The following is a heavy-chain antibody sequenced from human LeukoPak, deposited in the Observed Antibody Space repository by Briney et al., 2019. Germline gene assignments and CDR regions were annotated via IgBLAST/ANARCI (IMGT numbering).Heavy chain of an antibody. CDR1: GVSISSYY. D-gene: IGHD3-22*01. Sequence: SETLSLTCTVSGVSISSYYWSWIRQPPGKGLEWIGYIYYSGSTNYNPSLKSRVTISVDTSKNQFSLKLSSVTAADTAVYYCARDRYYYDSSGAWVAFDIWGQGTMVTVSS. CDR2: IYYSGST. J-gene: IGHJ3*02. CDR3: ARDRYYYDSSGAWVAFDI. V-gene: IGHV4-59*01.